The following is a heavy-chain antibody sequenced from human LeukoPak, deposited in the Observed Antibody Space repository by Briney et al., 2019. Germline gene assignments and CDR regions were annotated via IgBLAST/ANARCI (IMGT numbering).Heavy chain of an antibody. CDR1: GYSFSGYY. J-gene: IGHJ4*02. D-gene: IGHD1-26*01. CDR3: ARDPSSGSYSIY. Sequence: WASVKVSCKASGYSFSGYYMHWVRQAPGQGLEWMGWINPNSGGTNYAQKFQGRVTMTRDTSISTAYMELSRLRSDDTAVYYCARDPSSGSYSIYWGQGTLVTVSS. CDR2: INPNSGGT. V-gene: IGHV1-2*02.